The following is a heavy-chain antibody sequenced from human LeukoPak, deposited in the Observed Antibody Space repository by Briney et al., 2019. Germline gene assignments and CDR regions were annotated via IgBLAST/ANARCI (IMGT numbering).Heavy chain of an antibody. D-gene: IGHD5-18*01. J-gene: IGHJ4*02. V-gene: IGHV3-7*01. CDR1: GFTFNRYW. CDR2: IKQDGSAK. CDR3: ARHLSGVTGYTYGRGIDY. Sequence: GGSLRLSCAASGFTFNRYWMSWVRQAPGKELQWVANIKQDGSAKYYVDSVKGRFTISRDNAKTSLYLQMNSLRVEDTAVYYCARHLSGVTGYTYGRGIDYWGQGTLVTVSS.